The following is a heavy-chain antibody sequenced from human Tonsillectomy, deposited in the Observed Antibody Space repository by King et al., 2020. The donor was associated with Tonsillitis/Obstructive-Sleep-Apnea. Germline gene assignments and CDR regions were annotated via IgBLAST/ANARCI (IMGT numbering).Heavy chain of an antibody. Sequence: VQLVESGGGLVKPGGSLRLSCAASGFTLSTYSMNWVRQAPGKGLEWVSSISSSSSYIYYADSVKGRFTISRDNAKNSLYLQMSSLRAEDTAVYYCARGPTRDYHFWSGYYTGYYMDVWGKGTTVTVSS. CDR2: ISSSSSYI. CDR3: ARGPTRDYHFWSGYYTGYYMDV. V-gene: IGHV3-21*01. D-gene: IGHD3-3*01. CDR1: GFTLSTYS. J-gene: IGHJ6*03.